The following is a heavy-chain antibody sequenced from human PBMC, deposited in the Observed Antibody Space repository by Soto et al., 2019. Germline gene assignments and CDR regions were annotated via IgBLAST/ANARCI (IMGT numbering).Heavy chain of an antibody. CDR3: EKEMWASISRPYDY. CDR2: ISANGFNT. V-gene: IGHV3-23*01. CDR1: GFTFINFG. J-gene: IGHJ4*02. D-gene: IGHD1-26*01. Sequence: EVLLLESGGGLVQPGGSLRLSCTASGFTFINFGMKWVRQAPGKGLEWVSSISANGFNTYYADSVKGRFTVSRDNSRNKLFQQMSGLSPDDTGFYFCEKEMWASISRPYDYWGQGTLVTVAS.